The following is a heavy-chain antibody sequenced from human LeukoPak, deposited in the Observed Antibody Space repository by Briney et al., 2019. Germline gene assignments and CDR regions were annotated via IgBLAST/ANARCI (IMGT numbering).Heavy chain of an antibody. Sequence: GESLRLSCAASGFSFSGSWMNWVRQAPGKGLEWVANINPDGSQKRFVDSVMGRFTMSRDNAKKSLYLQMNSLRVEDTAVFYCAAWTDRGYNFWGQGTLVTVSS. CDR1: GFSFSGSW. V-gene: IGHV3-7*01. CDR2: INPDGSQK. J-gene: IGHJ4*02. D-gene: IGHD5-24*01. CDR3: AAWTDRGYNF.